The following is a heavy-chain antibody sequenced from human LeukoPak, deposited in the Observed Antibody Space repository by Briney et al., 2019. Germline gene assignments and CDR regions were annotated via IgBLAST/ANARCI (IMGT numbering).Heavy chain of an antibody. CDR1: GYSFNSYY. CDR3: ARDGSSSSIGGYGY. D-gene: IGHD6-6*01. CDR2: INPAGAYT. J-gene: IGHJ4*02. V-gene: IGHV1-46*02. Sequence: GASVKVSCKASGYSFNSYYMNWVRQAPGQGPEWMGKINPAGAYTKYAQKFQGRFTMTRDTSTSTVYMELSNLRSDDTALYYCARDGSSSSIGGYGYWGQGTLVTVSS.